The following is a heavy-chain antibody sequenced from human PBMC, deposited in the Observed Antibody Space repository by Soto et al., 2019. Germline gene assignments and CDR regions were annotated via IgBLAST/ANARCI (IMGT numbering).Heavy chain of an antibody. CDR1: GFTFSTYG. V-gene: IGHV3-30*18. J-gene: IGHJ4*02. CDR2: TSNDGGSK. Sequence: QVQVEDSGGGVVQPGRSLRLSCVASGFTFSTYGLHWVRQAPGKGLEWVAVTSNDGGSKYYADSVKGRFTISRDNSKNTVHLQINSLRPEDTAVYYCAKEGHATCSLLYYFDYWGQGTLVTVSS. CDR3: AKEGHATCSLLYYFDY. D-gene: IGHD2-21*01.